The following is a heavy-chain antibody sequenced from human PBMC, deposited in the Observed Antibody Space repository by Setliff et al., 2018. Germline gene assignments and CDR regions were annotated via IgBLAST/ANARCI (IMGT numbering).Heavy chain of an antibody. CDR1: GGSFSGYY. CDR2: ISSSSSTI. Sequence: LSLTCAVYGGSFSGYYWSWIRQPPGKGLEWVSYISSSSSTIYYADSVKGRFTISRDNAKNSLYLQMNSLRAEDTAVYYCARVPPRDQAFDYWGQGTLVTVSS. J-gene: IGHJ4*02. CDR3: ARVPPRDQAFDY. D-gene: IGHD2-21*02. V-gene: IGHV3-11*04.